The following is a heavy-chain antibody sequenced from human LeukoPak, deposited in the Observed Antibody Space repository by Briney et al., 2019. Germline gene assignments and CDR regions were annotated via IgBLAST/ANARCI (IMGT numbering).Heavy chain of an antibody. J-gene: IGHJ4*02. CDR1: GFTFSSFA. V-gene: IGHV3-64D*06. D-gene: IGHD6-19*01. Sequence: PGGSLRLSCAASGFTFSSFAMHWVRQAPGKGLEYLSAIYSDGSRTYYADSVKGRFTISRDNSKNTLYFEMSSLRVEDTAVYYCVKSPGSGWTVWGQGTLLTVSS. CDR2: IYSDGSRT. CDR3: VKSPGSGWTV.